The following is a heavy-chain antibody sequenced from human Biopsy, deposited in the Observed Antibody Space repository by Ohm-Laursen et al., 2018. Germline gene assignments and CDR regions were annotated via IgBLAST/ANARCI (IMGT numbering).Heavy chain of an antibody. D-gene: IGHD3-3*01. J-gene: IGHJ3*01. Sequence: SETLSLTCTVSGGSIGCSGDYWSWIRQPPGKGLEWIGYISYKGTTNYNPSLRGPGAMSVDTSKNQFSLQLTSVTAADTAMFFCARLFRLDDYWNDDPPDGFDVWGQGTMVTVSS. CDR3: ARLFRLDDYWNDDPPDGFDV. CDR1: GGSIGCSGDY. V-gene: IGHV4-61*08. CDR2: ISYKGTT.